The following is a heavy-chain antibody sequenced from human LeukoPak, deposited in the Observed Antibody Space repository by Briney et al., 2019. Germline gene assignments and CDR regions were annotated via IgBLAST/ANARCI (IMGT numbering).Heavy chain of an antibody. CDR2: MFTSGST. Sequence: SQTLSHTCTVSGGSISSGSYYWSWIRQPAGKGLEWIGRMFTSGSTNYNPSLKSRVSISLDTSKNQFSLKLSSVTAADTALYYCARCGVAGSYFYAMDVWGQGTTVTVSS. CDR1: GGSISSGSYY. J-gene: IGHJ6*02. CDR3: ARCGVAGSYFYAMDV. D-gene: IGHD2-15*01. V-gene: IGHV4-61*02.